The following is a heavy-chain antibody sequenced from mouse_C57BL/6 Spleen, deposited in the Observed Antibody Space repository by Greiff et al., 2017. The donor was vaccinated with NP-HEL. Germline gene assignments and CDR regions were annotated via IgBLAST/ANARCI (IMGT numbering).Heavy chain of an antibody. CDR3: ARSHYGSPHYYAMDY. D-gene: IGHD1-1*01. Sequence: QVQLQQPGAELVMPGASVKLSCKASGYTFTSYWMHWVKQRPGQGLEWIGEIDPSDSYTNYNQKFKGKSTLTVDKSSSTAYMQLSSLTSEDSAVYYCARSHYGSPHYYAMDYWGQGTSVTVSS. CDR2: IDPSDSYT. CDR1: GYTFTSYW. J-gene: IGHJ4*01. V-gene: IGHV1-69*01.